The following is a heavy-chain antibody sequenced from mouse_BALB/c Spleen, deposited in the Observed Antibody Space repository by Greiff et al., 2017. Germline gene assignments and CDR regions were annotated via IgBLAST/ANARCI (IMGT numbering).Heavy chain of an antibody. J-gene: IGHJ1*01. V-gene: IGHV3-2*02. Sequence: EVQLQESGPGLVKPSQSLSLTCTVTGYSITSDYAWNWIRQFPGNKLEWMGYISYSGSTSYNPSLKSRISITRDTSKNQFFLQLNSVTTEDTATYYCARGLRWYFDVWGAGTTVTVSS. CDR3: ARGLRWYFDV. CDR2: ISYSGST. CDR1: GYSITSDYA. D-gene: IGHD3-1*01.